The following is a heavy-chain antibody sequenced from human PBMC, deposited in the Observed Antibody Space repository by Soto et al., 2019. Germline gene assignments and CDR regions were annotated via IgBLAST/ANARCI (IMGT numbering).Heavy chain of an antibody. V-gene: IGHV3-74*01. Sequence: EVQLVESGGGLVQPGGSLRLSCAASGFTFSSYWMHWVRQAPGNGLVWLSRINSDGSSATYADSVKGRFTISRDKAKGTLYLQMNSLRAEDTAMYYCAIAPRYGMDVWGQGITVTVSS. CDR2: INSDGSSA. CDR1: GFTFSSYW. CDR3: AIAPRYGMDV. J-gene: IGHJ6*02.